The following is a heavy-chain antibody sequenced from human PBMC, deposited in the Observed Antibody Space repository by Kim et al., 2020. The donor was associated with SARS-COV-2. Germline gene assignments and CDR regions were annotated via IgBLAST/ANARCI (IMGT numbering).Heavy chain of an antibody. CDR1: GFSFSDLF. V-gene: IGHV3-30*03. CDR3: ARECRRGYSYGYCFDY. Sequence: GGSLRLSCAPSGFSFSDLFMHWVRQAPGKGLEWVAVISYDGNNKYYADSVKGRFTISRDNSKNTLSLQMNSLRSEDTAVYYCARECRRGYSYGYCFDYWGQGTLVTVSS. J-gene: IGHJ4*02. D-gene: IGHD5-18*01. CDR2: ISYDGNNK.